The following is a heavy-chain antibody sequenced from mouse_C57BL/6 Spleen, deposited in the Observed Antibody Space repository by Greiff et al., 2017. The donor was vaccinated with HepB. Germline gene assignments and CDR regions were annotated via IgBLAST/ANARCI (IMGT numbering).Heavy chain of an antibody. V-gene: IGHV1-82*01. J-gene: IGHJ2*01. CDR2: IYPGDGDT. D-gene: IGHD2-4*01. CDR1: GYAFSSSW. Sequence: QVQLQQSGPELVKPGASVKISCKASGYAFSSSWMNWVKQRPGKGLEWIGRIYPGDGDTNYNGKFKGKATLTADKSSSTAYMQLSSLTSEDSAVYFCARSFYDYEGYFDYWGQVTTLTVSS. CDR3: ARSFYDYEGYFDY.